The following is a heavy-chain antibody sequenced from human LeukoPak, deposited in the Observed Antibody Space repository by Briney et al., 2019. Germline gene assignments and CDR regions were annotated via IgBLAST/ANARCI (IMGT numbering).Heavy chain of an antibody. Sequence: GGSLRLSCAASGFTFSDYYMSWIRQAPGKGLEWVSYISSSGSTIYYADSVKGRFTISRDNSKNTLYLHMNSLRAEDTAVYYCARANNWNDAYFDSWGQGTLVTVSS. CDR2: ISSSGSTI. D-gene: IGHD1-20*01. V-gene: IGHV3-11*01. CDR3: ARANNWNDAYFDS. J-gene: IGHJ4*02. CDR1: GFTFSDYY.